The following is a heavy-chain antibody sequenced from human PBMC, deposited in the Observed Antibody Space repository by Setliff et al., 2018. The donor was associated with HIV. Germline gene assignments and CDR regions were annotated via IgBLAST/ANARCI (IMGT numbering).Heavy chain of an antibody. CDR2: IYTSGST. J-gene: IGHJ4*02. V-gene: IGHV4-61*02. CDR1: GGSFSSGSYY. CDR3: AREGGKLWFGELLYAFDM. D-gene: IGHD3-10*01. Sequence: SETLSLTCTVSGGSFSSGSYYWSWIRQSAGKGLEWTGRIYTSGSTNYNPSLKSRVTISVDTSKNQFSLKLSSVTAADTAVYYCAREGGKLWFGELLYAFDMWGQGTLVTVSS.